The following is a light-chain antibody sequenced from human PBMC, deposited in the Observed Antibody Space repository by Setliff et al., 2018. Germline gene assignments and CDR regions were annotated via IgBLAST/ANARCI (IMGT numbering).Light chain of an antibody. J-gene: IGLJ2*01. CDR1: NSNIGSNS. CDR3: STWDDSLNGLV. V-gene: IGLV1-44*01. CDR2: SNN. Sequence: QSALTQPPSASGTPGQRVTISCSGSNSNIGSNSVNWYQQLPGTAPKLLIYSNNQRPSGVPDRFSGSKSGTSASLAISGLQSGDEADYYCSTWDDSLNGLVFGGGTKVTVL.